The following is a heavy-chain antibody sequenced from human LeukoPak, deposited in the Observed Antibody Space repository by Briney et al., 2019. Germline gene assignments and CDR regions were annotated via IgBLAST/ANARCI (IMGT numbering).Heavy chain of an antibody. CDR1: GDSIINYF. V-gene: IGHV4-59*08. CDR3: ARQGGANSFDY. Sequence: SETLSLTCTVSGDSIINYFWSWIRQPPGKGLEWIGYIYYSGSTNYNPSLKSRVTISVDTSKNQFSLKLSSVTAADTAMYYCARQGGANSFDYWGQGILVTVSS. CDR2: IYYSGST. D-gene: IGHD1-1*01. J-gene: IGHJ4*02.